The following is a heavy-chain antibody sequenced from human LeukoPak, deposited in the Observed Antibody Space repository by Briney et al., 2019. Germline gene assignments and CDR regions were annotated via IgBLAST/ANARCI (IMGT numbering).Heavy chain of an antibody. J-gene: IGHJ3*02. V-gene: IGHV1-69*01. CDR1: GGTFGSYA. CDR3: ASRRQYCSTTSCSATFDI. Sequence: SVTVSCTASGGTFGSYAISWVRQAPGQGLEWMGGIIPIFGTANYAQKFQGRVTITADESTSTAYMELSSLRSEDTAVYYCASRRQYCSTTSCSATFDIWGQGTMVTVSS. CDR2: IIPIFGTA. D-gene: IGHD2-2*01.